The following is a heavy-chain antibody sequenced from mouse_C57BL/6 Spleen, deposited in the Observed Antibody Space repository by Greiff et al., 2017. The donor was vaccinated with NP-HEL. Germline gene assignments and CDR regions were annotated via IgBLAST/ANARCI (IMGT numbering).Heavy chain of an antibody. Sequence: VQLQQSGPELVKPGASVQISCKASGYAFSSSWMNWVKQRPGQGLEWIGRIYPGDGDTNYNGKFKGKATLTADKSSSTAYMQLSSLTSEDSAVYFCARSDYYGSSFDYWGQGTTLTVSS. D-gene: IGHD1-1*01. CDR1: GYAFSSSW. CDR3: ARSDYYGSSFDY. J-gene: IGHJ2*01. CDR2: IYPGDGDT. V-gene: IGHV1-82*01.